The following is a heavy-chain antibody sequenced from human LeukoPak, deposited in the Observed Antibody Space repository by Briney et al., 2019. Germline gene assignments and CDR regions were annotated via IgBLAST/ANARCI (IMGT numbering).Heavy chain of an antibody. V-gene: IGHV3-33*06. CDR1: GFTFSSYG. CDR3: AKDHHYDFWSGYSDFDY. Sequence: GRSLRLSCAASGFTFSSYGIHWVRQAPGKGLEWVALIYYDGSNKYYADSVKGRFTISRDNSKNMLFLQMNSLRAEDTAVYYCAKDHHYDFWSGYSDFDYWGQGTLVTVSS. D-gene: IGHD3-3*01. CDR2: IYYDGSNK. J-gene: IGHJ4*02.